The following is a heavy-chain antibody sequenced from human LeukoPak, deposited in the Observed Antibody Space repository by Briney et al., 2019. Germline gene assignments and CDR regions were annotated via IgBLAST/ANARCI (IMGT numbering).Heavy chain of an antibody. CDR3: ARGVGSYKGAFFDY. J-gene: IGHJ4*02. D-gene: IGHD1-26*01. Sequence: GGSLRLSCTASGFTFSSCSMNWVRQAPGKGLEWVAVIWFDGSNENYADSVRGRFTVSRDNSKNTLFLQLHSLRADDTAVYYCARGVGSYKGAFFDYWGQGTLVTVSS. CDR2: IWFDGSNE. V-gene: IGHV3-33*08. CDR1: GFTFSSCS.